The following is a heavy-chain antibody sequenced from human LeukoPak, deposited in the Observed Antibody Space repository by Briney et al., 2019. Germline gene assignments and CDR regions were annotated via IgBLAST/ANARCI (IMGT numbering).Heavy chain of an antibody. Sequence: PSETLSLTCTVSGGSISSSSYYWGWIRQPPGKGLEWIGSIYYSGSTYYNPSLKSRVTISVDTSKNQFSLKLSSVAAADTALYYCARVSSHNYDFRSGYSYYYYYYMDVWGKGTTVTVSS. CDR1: GGSISSSSYY. J-gene: IGHJ6*03. CDR3: ARVSSHNYDFRSGYSYYYYYYMDV. CDR2: IYYSGST. D-gene: IGHD3-3*01. V-gene: IGHV4-39*01.